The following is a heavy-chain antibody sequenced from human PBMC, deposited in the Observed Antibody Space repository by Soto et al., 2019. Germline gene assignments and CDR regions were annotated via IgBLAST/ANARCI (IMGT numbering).Heavy chain of an antibody. CDR3: AHRPSYCSGGSCYSGFDY. J-gene: IGHJ4*02. CDR2: IYWDDDK. D-gene: IGHD2-15*01. Sequence: QITLKESGPTLVKPTQTLTLTCTFSGFSLSTSGVGVGWIRQPPGKALEWLALIYWDDDKRYSPSLKSRLTSPKXPXXXQXXLTMTNMDPVDTATYYCAHRPSYCSGGSCYSGFDYWGQGTLVTVSS. CDR1: GFSLSTSGVG. V-gene: IGHV2-5*02.